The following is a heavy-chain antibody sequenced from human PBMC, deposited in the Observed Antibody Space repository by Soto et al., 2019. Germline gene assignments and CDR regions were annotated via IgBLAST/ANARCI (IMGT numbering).Heavy chain of an antibody. Sequence: ASVNVSCKASGGTFSSYAISWVRQAPGQGLEWMGGIIPIFGTANYAQKFQGRVTITADESTSTAYMELSSLRSEDTAVYYCARDGRPAVAGYYYYMDVWGKGTTVTVSS. V-gene: IGHV1-69*13. CDR3: ARDGRPAVAGYYYYMDV. CDR2: IIPIFGTA. J-gene: IGHJ6*03. CDR1: GGTFSSYA. D-gene: IGHD6-19*01.